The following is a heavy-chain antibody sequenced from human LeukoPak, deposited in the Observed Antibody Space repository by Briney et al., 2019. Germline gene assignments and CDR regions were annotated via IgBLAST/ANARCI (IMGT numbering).Heavy chain of an antibody. J-gene: IGHJ6*02. Sequence: GASVKVSCKASGGTFSSYAISGVRQAPGQGLEWMGGIIPIFGTANYAQKFQGRVTITADESASTAYMELSSLRSEDTAVYYCARGMRGKCSSTSCYMTYYYGMDVWGQGTTVTVSS. D-gene: IGHD2-2*02. CDR3: ARGMRGKCSSTSCYMTYYYGMDV. CDR1: GGTFSSYA. CDR2: IIPIFGTA. V-gene: IGHV1-69*13.